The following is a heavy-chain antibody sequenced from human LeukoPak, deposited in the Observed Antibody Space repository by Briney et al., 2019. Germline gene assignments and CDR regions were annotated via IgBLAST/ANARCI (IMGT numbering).Heavy chain of an antibody. J-gene: IGHJ5*02. D-gene: IGHD2-2*01. CDR1: GFIFSMYA. V-gene: IGHV3-30*04. CDR2: ISFDGSSQ. CDR3: ARDDCSSISCYHNWFDP. Sequence: GGSLRLSCAASGFIFSMYAMHWVRQAPGKGLEWVAVISFDGSSQLYADSVKGRFTISRDNSQNTLYLQMNSLRAEDTAVYYCARDDCSSISCYHNWFDPWGQGTLVTVSS.